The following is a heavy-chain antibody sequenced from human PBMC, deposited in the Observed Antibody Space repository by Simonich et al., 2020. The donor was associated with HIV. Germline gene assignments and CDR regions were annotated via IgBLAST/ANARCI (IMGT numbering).Heavy chain of an antibody. V-gene: IGHV4-39*01. Sequence: QLQLQESGPGLVKPSETLSLTCTVSGGSISSNNYYWGWIRQPPGKGREWIGSIYYTGSTKYKPSPKSRVTISVDTSKNQFSLKLSSVTAADTAVYYCARLPRSGTTMKAFDIWGQGTMVTVSS. D-gene: IGHD3-3*01. CDR2: IYYTGST. J-gene: IGHJ3*02. CDR1: GGSISSNNYY. CDR3: ARLPRSGTTMKAFDI.